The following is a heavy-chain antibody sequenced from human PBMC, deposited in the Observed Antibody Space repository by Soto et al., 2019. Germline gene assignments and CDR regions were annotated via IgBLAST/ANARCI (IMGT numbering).Heavy chain of an antibody. CDR2: ISAYNGNT. J-gene: IGHJ6*03. Sequence: ASVKVSCKASGYTFTSYGISWVRQAPGQGLEWMGWISAYNGNTNYAQKLQGRVTMTTDTSTSTAYMELRSLRSDDTAVFYFLIVCFFSSTSCYGSYYYYYMDVWGKGTTVTVSS. CDR1: GYTFTSYG. CDR3: LIVCFFSSTSCYGSYYYYYMDV. V-gene: IGHV1-18*01. D-gene: IGHD2-2*01.